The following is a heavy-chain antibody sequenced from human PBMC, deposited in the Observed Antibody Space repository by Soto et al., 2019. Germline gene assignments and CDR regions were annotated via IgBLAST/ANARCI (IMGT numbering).Heavy chain of an antibody. J-gene: IGHJ3*01. D-gene: IGHD3-16*02. V-gene: IGHV4-39*01. CDR1: GGSISGSSFY. CDR2: IYYGGTT. CDR3: VSPEYRF. Sequence: LETLSLTCTVSGGSISGSSFYWGWIRQPPGKGLEWIGSIYYGGTTHYNSSLKSRVTISVDTSNNQFSLNLRSVTAADTAVYYCVSPEYRFWGQGTMVTVS.